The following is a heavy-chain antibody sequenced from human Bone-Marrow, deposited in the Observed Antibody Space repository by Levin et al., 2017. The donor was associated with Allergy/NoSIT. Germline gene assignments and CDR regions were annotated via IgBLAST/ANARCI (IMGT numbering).Heavy chain of an antibody. V-gene: IGHV5-51*01. D-gene: IGHD6-19*01. J-gene: IGHJ3*01. CDR1: GSSFPSYW. CDR2: IFPGDSET. Sequence: GGSLRLSCKGSGSSFPSYWIGWVRQVPGEGLEWMGLIFPGDSETRYRPSFQGQVTFSADKSTSTAYLHLSGLRAADTAVYFCAVGGTSPYHAFDVWGQGTTVSVYS. CDR3: AVGGTSPYHAFDV.